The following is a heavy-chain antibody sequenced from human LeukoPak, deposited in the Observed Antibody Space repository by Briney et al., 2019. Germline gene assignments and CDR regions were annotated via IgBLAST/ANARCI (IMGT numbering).Heavy chain of an antibody. Sequence: PSETLSLTCTVSGASITTYYWTWIRQPPGKGLEWIGDIYHSGSTNYNPSLKSRVTISLDTSRNQFSLRLSSVTAADTAVYFCAREYSTSSEGDYFDYWGQGSLVTVSS. CDR3: AREYSTSSEGDYFDY. J-gene: IGHJ4*02. CDR1: GASITTYY. D-gene: IGHD6-6*01. CDR2: IYHSGST. V-gene: IGHV4-59*01.